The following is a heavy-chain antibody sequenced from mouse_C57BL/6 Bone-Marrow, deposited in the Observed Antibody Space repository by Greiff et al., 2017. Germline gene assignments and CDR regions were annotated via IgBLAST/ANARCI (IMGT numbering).Heavy chain of an antibody. V-gene: IGHV5-6*01. J-gene: IGHJ1*03. CDR1: GFTFSSYG. CDR3: AGRGAGWYFDV. Sequence: EVQRVESGGDLVKPGGSLKLSCAASGFTFSSYGMSWVRQTPDTRLEWVATISSGGSYTYYPDSVKGRFTISRDNAKNTLYLQMRSLKSEDTAMYYYAGRGAGWYFDVWGTGATVTVSS. CDR2: ISSGGSYT.